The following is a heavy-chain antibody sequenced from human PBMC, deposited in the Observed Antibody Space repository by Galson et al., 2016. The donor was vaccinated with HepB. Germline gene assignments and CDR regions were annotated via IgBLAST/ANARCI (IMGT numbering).Heavy chain of an antibody. J-gene: IGHJ6*02. CDR2: IDTVGGDT. Sequence: SLRLSCAASGFTFSRYAMSWVRQAPGKGLEWVSGIDTVGGDTYYADSVKGRFTISRDNSKNTLYLQMNSLRAEDTAVYSCARGGYCTGGTCYSDYGMDVWGQGTTVTVSS. D-gene: IGHD2-8*02. CDR1: GFTFSRYA. V-gene: IGHV3-23*01. CDR3: ARGGYCTGGTCYSDYGMDV.